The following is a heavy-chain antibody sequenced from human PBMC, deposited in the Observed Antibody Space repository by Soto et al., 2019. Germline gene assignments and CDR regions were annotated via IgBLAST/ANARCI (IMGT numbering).Heavy chain of an antibody. CDR2: ISSSSSTI. CDR3: AREGGSLNWFDP. V-gene: IGHV3-48*02. J-gene: IGHJ5*02. Sequence: EVQLVESGGGLVQPGGSLRLSCAASGFTFSSYSMNWVRQAPGKGLEWVSYISSSSSTIYYAYSVKGRFTISRDNAKNSLYRQMNSLRDEDTAGYYCAREGGSLNWFDPWGQGTLDTVSS. CDR1: GFTFSSYS. D-gene: IGHD1-26*01.